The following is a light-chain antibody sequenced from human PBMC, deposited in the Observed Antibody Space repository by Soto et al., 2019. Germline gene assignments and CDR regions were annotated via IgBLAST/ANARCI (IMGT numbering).Light chain of an antibody. CDR1: SSDVGGYDY. CDR2: DVF. CDR3: SSFIGGNTHV. J-gene: IGLJ1*01. V-gene: IGLV2-14*03. Sequence: QSALTQPASVSGSPGQSITICCTGTSSDVGGYDYVSWYQQRPGKAPKLLIYDVFNRPSGVSNRFSGSRSDNTASLTISGLQAEVEADYYFSSFIGGNTHVFGTGTKLTVL.